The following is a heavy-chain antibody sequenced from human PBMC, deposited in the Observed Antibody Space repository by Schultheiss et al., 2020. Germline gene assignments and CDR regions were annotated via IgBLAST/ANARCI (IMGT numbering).Heavy chain of an antibody. D-gene: IGHD2-15*01. CDR3: ARGRPSVVVVAASLVADYYYYGMDV. CDR1: GYTFTSYD. CDR2: INPSGGST. V-gene: IGHV1-46*01. J-gene: IGHJ6*02. Sequence: ASVKVSCKASGYTFTSYDINWVRQAPGQGLEWMGIINPSGGSTSYAQKFQGRVTMTRDTSTSTVYMELSSLRSEDTAVYYCARGRPSVVVVAASLVADYYYYGMDVWGQGTTVTVSS.